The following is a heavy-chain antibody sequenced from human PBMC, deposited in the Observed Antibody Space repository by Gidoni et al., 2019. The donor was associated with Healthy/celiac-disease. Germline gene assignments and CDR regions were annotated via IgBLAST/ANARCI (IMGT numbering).Heavy chain of an antibody. CDR1: GFTFSSYS. D-gene: IGHD2-21*01. CDR3: AREGENYYYGMDV. CDR2: ISSSSSTI. J-gene: IGHJ6*02. V-gene: IGHV3-48*04. Sequence: EVQLVESGGGLVQPGGSLRLSCAASGFTFSSYSMNWVRQAPGKGLEWVSYISSSSSTIYYADSVKGRFTISRDNAKNSLYLQMNSLRAEDTAVYYCAREGENYYYGMDVWGQGTTVTVSS.